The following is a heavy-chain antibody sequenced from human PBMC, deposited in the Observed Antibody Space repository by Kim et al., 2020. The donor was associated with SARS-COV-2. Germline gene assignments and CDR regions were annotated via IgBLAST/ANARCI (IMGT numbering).Heavy chain of an antibody. CDR3: TAGSGWYYFDY. D-gene: IGHD6-19*01. V-gene: IGHV3-72*01. CDR2: TRNKANSYTT. Sequence: GGSLRLSCAASGFTFSDHYMDWVRQAPGKGLEWVGRTRNKANSYTTEYAASVKGRFTISRDDSKNSLYLQMNSLKTEDTAVYYCTAGSGWYYFDYWGQGTLVTVSS. CDR1: GFTFSDHY. J-gene: IGHJ4*02.